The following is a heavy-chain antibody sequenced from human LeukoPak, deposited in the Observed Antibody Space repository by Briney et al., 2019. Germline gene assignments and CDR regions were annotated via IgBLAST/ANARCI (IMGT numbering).Heavy chain of an antibody. CDR2: ISSTSSTI. CDR3: ARGDYGDYWNYYYMDV. V-gene: IGHV3-48*01. D-gene: IGHD4-17*01. J-gene: IGHJ6*03. CDR1: GFTFSSYS. Sequence: GGSLRLSCAASGFTFSSYSMNWVRQAPGKGLEWVSYISSTSSTIYYAASLKGRFTISRDTAKISLYLQMNSLRAEDAAVYSCARGDYGDYWNYYYMDVWGKGTTVTVSS.